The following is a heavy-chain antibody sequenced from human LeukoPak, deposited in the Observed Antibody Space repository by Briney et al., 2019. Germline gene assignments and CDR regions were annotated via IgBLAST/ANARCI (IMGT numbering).Heavy chain of an antibody. CDR3: ARVYGSGSYYPY. CDR1: GFTFSSYG. Sequence: GGSLRLSCAASGFTFSSYGMSWVRQAPGKGLEWVSAISGSGGSTYYADSVKGRFTISRDNSKNTLYLQMNSLRSDDTAVYYCARVYGSGSYYPYWGQGTLVTVSS. CDR2: ISGSGGST. J-gene: IGHJ4*02. D-gene: IGHD3-10*01. V-gene: IGHV3-23*01.